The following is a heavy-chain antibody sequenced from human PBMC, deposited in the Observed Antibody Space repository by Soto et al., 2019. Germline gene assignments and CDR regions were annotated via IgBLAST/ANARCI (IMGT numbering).Heavy chain of an antibody. CDR1: GGTFSSYA. Sequence: QVQLVQSGAEVKKPGSSVKVSCKASGGTFSSYAISWVRQAPGQGLEWMGGIIPIFGTANYAQKFQGRVTITADESTSTAYMELSSLRSEDTAGYYCARGGLNWGSTQYYYYYGMDVWGQGTTVTVSS. J-gene: IGHJ6*02. V-gene: IGHV1-69*01. D-gene: IGHD7-27*01. CDR3: ARGGLNWGSTQYYYYYGMDV. CDR2: IIPIFGTA.